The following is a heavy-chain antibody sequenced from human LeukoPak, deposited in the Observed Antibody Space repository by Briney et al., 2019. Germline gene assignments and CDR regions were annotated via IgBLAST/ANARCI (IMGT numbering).Heavy chain of an antibody. J-gene: IGHJ5*02. Sequence: SETLALTCAVYGGSFSGYYWSWIRQPPGKGLEWIGEINHSGSTNYNPSLKSRVTISVDTSKNQFSLKLSSVTDADTAVYYCARGRLYYDILTGYYQYNWFDPWGQGTLVTVSS. CDR3: ARGRLYYDILTGYYQYNWFDP. D-gene: IGHD3-9*01. CDR1: GGSFSGYY. CDR2: INHSGST. V-gene: IGHV4-34*01.